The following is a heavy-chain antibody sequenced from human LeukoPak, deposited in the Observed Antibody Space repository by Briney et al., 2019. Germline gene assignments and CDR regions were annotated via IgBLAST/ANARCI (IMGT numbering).Heavy chain of an antibody. Sequence: SETLSLTCTVSGGTISSYYWSWIRQPPGQGLEWIGYIYYSGSTNYNPSLKSRVTISVDTSKNQLSLQLSSVTAADTAVYYCARVTDWNDLDYWGQGTLVTVSS. CDR3: ARVTDWNDLDY. J-gene: IGHJ4*02. D-gene: IGHD1-1*01. CDR2: IYYSGST. CDR1: GGTISSYY. V-gene: IGHV4-59*01.